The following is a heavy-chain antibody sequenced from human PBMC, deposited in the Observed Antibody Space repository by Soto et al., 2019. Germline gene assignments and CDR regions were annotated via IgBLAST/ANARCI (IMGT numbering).Heavy chain of an antibody. CDR1: GGSISSYY. CDR3: ARLYYYMDV. V-gene: IGHV4-59*08. J-gene: IGHJ6*03. Sequence: ASETLSLTCTVSGGSISSYYWSWIRQPPGKGLEWIGCIYYSGSTNYNPSLKSRVTISVDTSKNQFSLKLSSVTAADTAVYYCARLYYYMDVWGKGTTVTVSS. CDR2: IYYSGST.